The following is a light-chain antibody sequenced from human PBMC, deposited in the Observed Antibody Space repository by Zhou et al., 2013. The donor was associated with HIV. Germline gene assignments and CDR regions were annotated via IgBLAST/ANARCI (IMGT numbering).Light chain of an antibody. J-gene: IGKJ5*01. Sequence: DIQMTQSPSSLPASVGDRVTITCRASQDIHSSLAWYQQKPGKAPKLLLYGASKLESGVPSRFSGSGSGTDYTLTISSLQPEDSATFYXQQYNDPLFTFGQGTRLQI. CDR1: QDIHSS. CDR3: QQYNDPLFT. V-gene: IGKV1-NL1*01. CDR2: GAS.